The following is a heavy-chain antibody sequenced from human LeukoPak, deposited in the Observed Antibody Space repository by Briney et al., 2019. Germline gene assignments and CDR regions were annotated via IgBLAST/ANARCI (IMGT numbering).Heavy chain of an antibody. D-gene: IGHD3-22*01. CDR3: ARLGRHYYDSSGYFYWGFDY. CDR2: IYYSGST. V-gene: IGHV4-39*01. CDR1: GGSISSSSYY. Sequence: SETLSLTCTVSGGSISSSSYYWGWIRQPPGKGLEWIGSIYYSGSTYYNPSLKSRVTISVDTSKNQFSLKLSSVTAADTAVYYCARLGRHYYDSSGYFYWGFDYWGQGTLVTVSS. J-gene: IGHJ4*02.